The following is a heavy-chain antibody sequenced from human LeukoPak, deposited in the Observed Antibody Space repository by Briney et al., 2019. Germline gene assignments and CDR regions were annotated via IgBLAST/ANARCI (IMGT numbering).Heavy chain of an antibody. J-gene: IGHJ5*02. CDR2: IYYSGST. V-gene: IGHV4-39*01. CDR3: APHTAYSYGLSS. D-gene: IGHD5-18*01. CDR1: GGSISSSSYY. Sequence: SETLSLTCTVSGGSISSSSYYWGWIRQPPGKGQEWIGSIYYSGSTYYNPSLKSRVTISVDTSKNQFSLKLSSVTAADTAVYYCAPHTAYSYGLSSWGQGTLVTVSS.